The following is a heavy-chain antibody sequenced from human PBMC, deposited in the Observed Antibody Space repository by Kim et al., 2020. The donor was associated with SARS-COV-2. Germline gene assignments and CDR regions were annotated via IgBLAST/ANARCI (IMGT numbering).Heavy chain of an antibody. CDR2: IYYSGST. CDR1: GGSISSYY. CDR3: ARDRRGHYDFWSGYYNPSHYYYYGMDV. J-gene: IGHJ6*02. D-gene: IGHD3-3*01. V-gene: IGHV4-59*01. Sequence: SETLSLTCTVSGGSISSYYWSWIRQPPGKGLEWIGYIYYSGSTNYNPSLKSRVTISVDPSKNQFSLKLSSVTAADTAVYYCARDRRGHYDFWSGYYNPSHYYYYGMDVWGQGTTVTVSS.